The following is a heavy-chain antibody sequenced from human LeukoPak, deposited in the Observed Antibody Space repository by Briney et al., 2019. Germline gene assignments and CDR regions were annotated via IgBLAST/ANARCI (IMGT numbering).Heavy chain of an antibody. CDR2: IGGLGGST. CDR1: GFTFSSHA. J-gene: IGHJ4*02. Sequence: GGSLRLSCEASGFTFSSHAMAWVRQAPGKGLEWVSAIGGLGGSTYYADSVKGHFTISRDNSKNTVYLEMNSLRAEDTALYYCARDPGVVAFHYFDFWGQGILVTVSS. CDR3: ARDPGVVAFHYFDF. D-gene: IGHD3-16*02. V-gene: IGHV3-23*01.